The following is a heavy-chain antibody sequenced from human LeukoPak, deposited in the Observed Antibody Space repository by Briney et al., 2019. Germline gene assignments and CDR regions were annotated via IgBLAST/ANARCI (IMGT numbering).Heavy chain of an antibody. CDR2: ILWNASFT. Sequence: SLRPSCAVSAFSFGIFAMGWVSQAAGNGLGWVGLILWNASFTHYADSVKGRFTISRDNSKNSLSLQMNSLRPEDTAVDYCAKERRGYYMDVWGKGTTVIVSS. J-gene: IGHJ6*03. CDR1: AFSFGIFA. D-gene: IGHD3-10*01. V-gene: IGHV3-43D*03. CDR3: AKERRGYYMDV.